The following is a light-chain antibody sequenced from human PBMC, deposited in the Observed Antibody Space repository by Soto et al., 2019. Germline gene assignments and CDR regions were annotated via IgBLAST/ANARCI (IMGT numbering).Light chain of an antibody. CDR2: DVS. J-gene: IGKJ5*01. CDR3: QQANTFPLT. Sequence: EILMTPYPTSLSVSPGERVTLSCRAGQGVTTNFAWYQQKSGQSPRLLIYDVSTRATGVPARFSGTGSETDFTLTISSLQPEDFATYYCQQANTFPLTFGQGTRLEI. CDR1: QGVTTN. V-gene: IGKV3-15*01.